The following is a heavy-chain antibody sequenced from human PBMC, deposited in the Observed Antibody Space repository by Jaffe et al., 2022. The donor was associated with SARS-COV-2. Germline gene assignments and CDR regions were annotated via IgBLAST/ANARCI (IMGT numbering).Heavy chain of an antibody. Sequence: EVQLVESGGGLVQPGGSLRLSCAASGFTLSWYWMSWVRQAPGKGLEWVANINQDGSGKYYVDSVRGRFTISRDNAKNSLYLQMSSLRADDAAVYFCARDRTSDAGTLREFEYWGQGALVTVSS. D-gene: IGHD3-10*01. CDR3: ARDRTSDAGTLREFEY. CDR2: INQDGSGK. CDR1: GFTLSWYW. J-gene: IGHJ4*02. V-gene: IGHV3-7*03.